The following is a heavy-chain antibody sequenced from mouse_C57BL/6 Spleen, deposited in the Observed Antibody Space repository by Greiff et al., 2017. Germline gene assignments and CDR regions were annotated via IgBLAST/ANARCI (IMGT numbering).Heavy chain of an antibody. CDR3: ARINYYGSSPYYWDY. CDR1: GYPFTSYW. V-gene: IGHV1-64*01. CDR2: IHPNSGST. D-gene: IGHD1-1*01. Sequence: QVQLQQPGAELVKPGASVTLSCKASGYPFTSYWMHWVKQRPGQGLEWIGMIHPNSGSTHYNEKFKSKATLTVDTSSSTAYMQRISLISADSAVYYGARINYYGSSPYYWDYWGQGTTLTVSS. J-gene: IGHJ2*01.